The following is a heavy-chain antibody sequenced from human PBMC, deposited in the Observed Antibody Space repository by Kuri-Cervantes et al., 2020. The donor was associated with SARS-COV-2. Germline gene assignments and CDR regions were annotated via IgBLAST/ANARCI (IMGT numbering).Heavy chain of an antibody. CDR2: ISSSSSYI. CDR3: ARASFGYDFWSGYYRGSVDPLDY. CDR1: GFTFSDYY. Sequence: GESLKISCAASGFTFSDYYMSWIRQAPGKGLEWVSSISSSSSYIYYADSVKGRFTISRDNAKNSLYLQMNSLRAEDTAVYYCARASFGYDFWSGYYRGSVDPLDYWGQGTLVTVSS. D-gene: IGHD3-3*01. V-gene: IGHV3-11*06. J-gene: IGHJ4*02.